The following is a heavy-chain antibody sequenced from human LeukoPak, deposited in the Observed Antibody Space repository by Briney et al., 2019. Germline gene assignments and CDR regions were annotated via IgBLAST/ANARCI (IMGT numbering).Heavy chain of an antibody. CDR3: ASVRGYSSGWYASGFDP. J-gene: IGHJ5*02. Sequence: PSETLSLTCTVSAGSLSSSSYYWGWIRQPPGKGPEWIGSIYYSGSTNYNPSLKSRVTISLDTSKNQFSLKLSSVTAADTAVYYCASVRGYSSGWYASGFDPWGQGTLVTVSS. CDR1: AGSLSSSSYY. V-gene: IGHV4-39*07. CDR2: IYYSGST. D-gene: IGHD6-19*01.